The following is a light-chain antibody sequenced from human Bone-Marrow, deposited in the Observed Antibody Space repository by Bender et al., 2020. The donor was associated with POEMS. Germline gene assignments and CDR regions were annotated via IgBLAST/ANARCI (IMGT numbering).Light chain of an antibody. CDR1: SSNTGSGYD. CDR3: QSYDSSLSGYV. V-gene: IGLV1-40*01. CDR2: GYN. J-gene: IGLJ1*01. Sequence: QSALTQPASVSGSPGQSITISCTGSSSNTGSGYDINWYQHLPGTAPKLLIYGYNNRPSGVPDRFSGSKSGTSASLAITGLQAEDEADYFCQSYDSSLSGYVFGTGTKVAVL.